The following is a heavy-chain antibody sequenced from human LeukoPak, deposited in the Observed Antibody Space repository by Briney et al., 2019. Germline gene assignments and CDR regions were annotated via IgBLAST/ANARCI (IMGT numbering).Heavy chain of an antibody. Sequence: SGRSLRLSCAASGFTFSSYAMHWVRQAPGKGLEWVAVISYDGSNKYYADSVKGRFTISRDNSKNTLCLQMNSLRAEDTAVYYCARDLKDGGYSYGWYFDYWGQGTLVTVSS. D-gene: IGHD5-18*01. V-gene: IGHV3-30-3*01. J-gene: IGHJ4*02. CDR3: ARDLKDGGYSYGWYFDY. CDR1: GFTFSSYA. CDR2: ISYDGSNK.